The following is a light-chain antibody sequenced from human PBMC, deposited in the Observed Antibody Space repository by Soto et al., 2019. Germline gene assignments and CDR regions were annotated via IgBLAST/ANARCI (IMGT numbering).Light chain of an antibody. Sequence: QSALTQPRSVSGSPGQSVTISCTGTSSDVGGYNYVSWYQQHPGKAPKLMIYDVSKRPSGVPDRFSGSKSGNTASLTISGLKAEDEADYYCCSYAGSSLFGGGTKLTVL. CDR2: DVS. V-gene: IGLV2-11*01. J-gene: IGLJ2*01. CDR3: CSYAGSSL. CDR1: SSDVGGYNY.